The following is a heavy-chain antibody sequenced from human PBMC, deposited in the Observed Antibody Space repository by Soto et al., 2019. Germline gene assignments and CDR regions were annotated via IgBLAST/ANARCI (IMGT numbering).Heavy chain of an antibody. CDR3: ARDLRIAVAPRDYYYYGMDV. J-gene: IGHJ6*02. CDR1: GFTFSSYG. Sequence: AGGSLRLSCAASGFTFSSYGMHWVRQAPGKGLEWVAVIWYDGSNKYYADSVKGRFTISRDNSKNTLYLQMNSLRAEDTAVYYCARDLRIAVAPRDYYYYGMDVWGQGTTVTVSS. V-gene: IGHV3-33*01. D-gene: IGHD6-19*01. CDR2: IWYDGSNK.